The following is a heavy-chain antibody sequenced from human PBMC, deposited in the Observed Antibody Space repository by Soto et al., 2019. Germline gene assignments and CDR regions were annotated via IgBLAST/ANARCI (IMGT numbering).Heavy chain of an antibody. D-gene: IGHD2-2*01. V-gene: IGHV3-9*01. Sequence: EGQLVESGGGLVQPGRSLRLSCVASGFTFDHYAMHWVRQAPGKGLEWVAGITWNSGSKDYGNSVKGRFSISRDHSQNSLHLQMNSLGPEATAFYYCARDSEQVRPVGILGASFDIWGQGTLVTVSS. J-gene: IGHJ3*02. CDR1: GFTFDHYA. CDR3: ARDSEQVRPVGILGASFDI. CDR2: ITWNSGSK.